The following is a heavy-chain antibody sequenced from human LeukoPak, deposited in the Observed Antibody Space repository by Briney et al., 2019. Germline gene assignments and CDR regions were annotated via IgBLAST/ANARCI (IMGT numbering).Heavy chain of an antibody. CDR1: GGSISSYY. Sequence: SETLSLTCTVSGGSISSYYWSWIRQPPGKGLEWIGYIYYSGSTYYNPSLKSRVTISVDTSKNQFSLKLSSVTAADTAVYYCATISSSWTTHYYFDYWGQGTLVTVSS. J-gene: IGHJ4*02. V-gene: IGHV4-59*06. CDR2: IYYSGST. D-gene: IGHD6-13*01. CDR3: ATISSSWTTHYYFDY.